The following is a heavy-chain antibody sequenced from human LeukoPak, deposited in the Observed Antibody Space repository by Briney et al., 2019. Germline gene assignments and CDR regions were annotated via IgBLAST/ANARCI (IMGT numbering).Heavy chain of an antibody. V-gene: IGHV3-7*01. Sequence: PGGSLRLSCAVSGLTFKFAWMSWVRQAPGKGLEWVANIKQDGSEKYYVDSVKGRFTISRDNAKNSLYLQMNSLRAEDTAVYYCARVSGSGWWNWFDPWGQGTLVTVSS. J-gene: IGHJ5*02. D-gene: IGHD6-19*01. CDR1: GLTFKFAW. CDR2: IKQDGSEK. CDR3: ARVSGSGWWNWFDP.